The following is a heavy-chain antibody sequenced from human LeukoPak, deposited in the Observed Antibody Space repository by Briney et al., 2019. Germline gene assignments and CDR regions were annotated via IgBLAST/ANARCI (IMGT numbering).Heavy chain of an antibody. CDR1: GFVFNAYG. J-gene: IGHJ6*02. CDR2: IWYDGSNR. CDR3: ARKILGATQETYYYYGMDV. V-gene: IGHV3-33*08. D-gene: IGHD1-26*01. Sequence: PGGSLRLSCAASGFVFNAYGMNWVRQAPGKGLEWVGDIWYDGSNRYYADSVKGRFTISRDNSKNTVYLQMNSLRVEDTAVYYCARKILGATQETYYYYGMDVWGRGTTVTVSS.